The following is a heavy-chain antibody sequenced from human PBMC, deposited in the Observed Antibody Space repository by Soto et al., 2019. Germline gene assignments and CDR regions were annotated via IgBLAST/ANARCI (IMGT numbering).Heavy chain of an antibody. Sequence: PSETLSLTCAVSSGSISSSNWWSWVRQPPGKGLEWIGEIYHSGSTNYNPSLKSRVTISVDKSKNQFSLKLSSVTAADTAVYYCARFGSSGSYYYYGMDVWGQGTTVTV. D-gene: IGHD6-19*01. V-gene: IGHV4-4*02. CDR2: IYHSGST. CDR3: ARFGSSGSYYYYGMDV. J-gene: IGHJ6*02. CDR1: SGSISSSNW.